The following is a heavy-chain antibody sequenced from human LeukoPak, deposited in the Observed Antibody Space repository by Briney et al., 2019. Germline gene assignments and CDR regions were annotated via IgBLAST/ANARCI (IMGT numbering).Heavy chain of an antibody. CDR1: GFTFSSYW. Sequence: GGSLRLSCAASGFTFSSYWMSWVRQAPGKGLEWVANIKQDGSEKYYVDSVKGRFTISRDNAKNSLYLQMNSLRAEDTAVYYCASGSVYYYDSSGYDYWGQGTLVTVSS. J-gene: IGHJ4*02. V-gene: IGHV3-7*01. CDR3: ASGSVYYYDSSGYDY. CDR2: IKQDGSEK. D-gene: IGHD3-22*01.